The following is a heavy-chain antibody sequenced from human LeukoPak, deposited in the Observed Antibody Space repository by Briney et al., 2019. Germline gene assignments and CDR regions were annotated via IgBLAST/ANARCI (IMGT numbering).Heavy chain of an antibody. D-gene: IGHD3-10*01. CDR3: ATHRFGELIFY. V-gene: IGHV3-74*01. Sequence: GGSLRLSCAASGFTFSSYWMHWVRQAPGKGLVWVSRINSDGSSTSYADSVKGRFTISRDNAKNTLYLQMNSPRAEDTAVYYCATHRFGELIFYWGQGTLGNGSS. CDR2: INSDGSST. J-gene: IGHJ4*02. CDR1: GFTFSSYW.